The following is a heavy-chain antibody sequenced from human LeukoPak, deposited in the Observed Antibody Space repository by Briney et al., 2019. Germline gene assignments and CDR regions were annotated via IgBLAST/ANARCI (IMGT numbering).Heavy chain of an antibody. Sequence: GGSLRLSCAASGFTFSSYAMSWVRQAPGKGLEWVSAISDRGGSTYYADSVKGRFTISRDNSKNTLDLQMNSLSAEDTAVYYCAKLRGITIFGVVTDWGQGTLVTVSS. CDR2: ISDRGGST. D-gene: IGHD3-3*01. J-gene: IGHJ4*02. CDR1: GFTFSSYA. CDR3: AKLRGITIFGVVTD. V-gene: IGHV3-23*01.